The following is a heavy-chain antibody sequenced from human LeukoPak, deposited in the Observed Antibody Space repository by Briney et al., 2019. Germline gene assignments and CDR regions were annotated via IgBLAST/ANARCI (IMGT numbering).Heavy chain of an antibody. CDR2: IWYDGSNK. J-gene: IGHJ3*02. D-gene: IGHD3-22*01. CDR1: GFTFSSYG. Sequence: PGRSLRLSCAASGFTFSSYGMHWVRQAPGKGLEWVAVIWYDGSNKYYADSVKGRFTISGDNSKNTLYLQMNSLRAEDTAVYYCARDLEPYYYDSSGYPGAFDIWGQGTMVTVSS. V-gene: IGHV3-33*01. CDR3: ARDLEPYYYDSSGYPGAFDI.